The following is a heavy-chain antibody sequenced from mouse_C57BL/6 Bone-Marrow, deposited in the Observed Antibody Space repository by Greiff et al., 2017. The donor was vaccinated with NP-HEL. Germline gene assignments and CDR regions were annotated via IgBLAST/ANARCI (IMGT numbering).Heavy chain of an antibody. CDR3: AGDYDGYWYFDV. V-gene: IGHV12-3*01. CDR2: ITHSGET. D-gene: IGHD2-3*01. CDR1: GFPITSGYY. J-gene: IGHJ1*03. Sequence: VHLVESGPGLVKPSQSLFLTCSITGFPITSGYYWIWIRQPPGKPLEWMGYITHSGETFYNPSLQSPISITRETSKNQFFLQLNSVTTEDTAMYYCAGDYDGYWYFDVWGTGTTVTVSS.